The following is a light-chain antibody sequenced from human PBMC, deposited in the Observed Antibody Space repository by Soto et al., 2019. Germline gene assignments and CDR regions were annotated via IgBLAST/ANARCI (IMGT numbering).Light chain of an antibody. Sequence: EILLTQSTGTLSLSRGERATLSCRASQSFSSSYLAWYQHRPGQAPRLLIYGASSGATGIPDRFSGSGSGTDFTLTISRLEPEDFAVYYCQQYGSSPYTLGQGTKVDI. V-gene: IGKV3-20*01. CDR1: QSFSSSY. CDR3: QQYGSSPYT. CDR2: GAS. J-gene: IGKJ2*01.